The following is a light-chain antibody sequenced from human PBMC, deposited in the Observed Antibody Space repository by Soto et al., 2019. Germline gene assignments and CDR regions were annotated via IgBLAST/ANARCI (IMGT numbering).Light chain of an antibody. CDR2: GSS. V-gene: IGKV3-20*01. CDR1: QSGSSSD. CDR3: QQYGSSHLYT. J-gene: IGKJ2*01. Sequence: EIVLTQSTGTLSLSPGDRATLSCRASQSGSSSDFAWYQQKAAQAPILLIYGSSSRATGIPARFSGSGSGTDVTLTISRLEPEDVAVYYCQQYGSSHLYTFGQGTKLEI.